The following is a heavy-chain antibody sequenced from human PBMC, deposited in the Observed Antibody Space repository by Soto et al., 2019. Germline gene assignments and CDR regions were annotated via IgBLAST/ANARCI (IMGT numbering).Heavy chain of an antibody. CDR2: IYSGGST. CDR1: GFTVSSNY. Sequence: GGSLRLSCAASGFTVSSNYMSWVRQAPGKGLEWVSVIYSGGSTYYADSVKGRFTISRHNSKNTLYLQMNSLRAEDTAVYYCARDPLFTSGAFDIWGQGTMVTVSS. J-gene: IGHJ3*02. D-gene: IGHD3-16*01. CDR3: ARDPLFTSGAFDI. V-gene: IGHV3-53*04.